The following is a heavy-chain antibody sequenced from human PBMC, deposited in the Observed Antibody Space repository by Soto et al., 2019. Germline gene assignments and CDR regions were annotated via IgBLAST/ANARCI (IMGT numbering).Heavy chain of an antibody. V-gene: IGHV1-18*01. J-gene: IGHJ6*02. Sequence: QVQLVQSGAEVKKPGASVKVSCKASGYTFTSYGISWVRQAPGQGLEWMGWISAYNGNTNYAQKIQGRVTMTTDTSTSTAYMELRSLRSDDTAVYYCARDVDTAMVQYYYYGMDVWGQWTTVTVSS. CDR2: ISAYNGNT. D-gene: IGHD5-18*01. CDR1: GYTFTSYG. CDR3: ARDVDTAMVQYYYYGMDV.